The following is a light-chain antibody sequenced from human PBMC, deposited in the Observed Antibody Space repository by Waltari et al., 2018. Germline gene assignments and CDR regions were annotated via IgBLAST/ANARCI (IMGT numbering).Light chain of an antibody. V-gene: IGKV4-1*01. CDR2: WAS. CDR3: QQYYSTLWT. Sequence: DIVMTQSPDSLAVSLGERATINCKSSQSVLYSSNNKTYLAWYQQKPGQPPKLLIYWASTRESGVPDRFSGSGSGTDFTLTISSLQAEDVAVYYCQQYYSTLWTFGQGTKEEIK. CDR1: QSVLYSSNNKTY. J-gene: IGKJ1*01.